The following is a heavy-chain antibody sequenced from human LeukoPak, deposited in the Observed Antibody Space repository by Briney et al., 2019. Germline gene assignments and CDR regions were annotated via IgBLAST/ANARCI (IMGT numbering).Heavy chain of an antibody. Sequence: SETLSLTCAVYGGSFSGYYWSWIRQPPGKGLEWIGEINHSGGTNYNPSLKSRVTISADKSKNQFSLKLNSVTAADTAVYYCARGPIAVRPRYYYYYYMDVWGKGTTVTVSS. D-gene: IGHD6-6*01. J-gene: IGHJ6*03. CDR3: ARGPIAVRPRYYYYYYMDV. CDR1: GGSFSGYY. CDR2: INHSGGT. V-gene: IGHV4-34*01.